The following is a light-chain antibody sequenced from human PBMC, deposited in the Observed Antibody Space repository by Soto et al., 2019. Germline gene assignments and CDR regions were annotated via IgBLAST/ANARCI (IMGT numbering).Light chain of an antibody. J-gene: IGLJ1*01. CDR2: GVT. CDR1: HNDIGTYDY. Sequence: QSVLTQPTSVSGSPGQSITISCTGNHNDIGTYDYVSWYQQHPGRAPRLLIHGVTTRPSGISGRFSASKSGLTASLTISGLQPGGQADYYWSSFTSNRIYVFGPGTKVTVL. V-gene: IGLV2-14*03. CDR3: SSFTSNRIYV.